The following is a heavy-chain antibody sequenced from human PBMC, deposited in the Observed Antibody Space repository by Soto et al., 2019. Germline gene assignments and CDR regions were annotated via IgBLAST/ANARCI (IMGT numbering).Heavy chain of an antibody. D-gene: IGHD3-22*01. J-gene: IGHJ6*02. CDR2: INPSGGST. CDR1: GYTFTSYY. CDR3: AREDYYDSSGYPTVYGMDV. Sequence: ASVKVSCKASGYTFTSYYMHWVRQAPGQGLEWMGIINPSGGSTSYAQKFQGRVTMTRDTSRSTVYMELSSLRSEDTAVYYCAREDYYDSSGYPTVYGMDVWGQGTTVTSP. V-gene: IGHV1-46*01.